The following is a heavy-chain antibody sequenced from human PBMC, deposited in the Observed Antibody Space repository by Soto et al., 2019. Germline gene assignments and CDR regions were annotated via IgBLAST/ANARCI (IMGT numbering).Heavy chain of an antibody. CDR3: ARDMDCSGGSCYGAAEYFQH. CDR2: ISYDGSNK. CDR1: GFTFSSXA. D-gene: IGHD2-15*01. J-gene: IGHJ1*01. Sequence: QVQLXXSXXXXVXPXRSXXXSXAXXGFTFSSXAMHWVRQAPXXXLEWVAVISYDGSNKYYADSVKGRFTISRDNSKNTLYLQMNSLRAEDTAVYYCARDMDCSGGSCYGAAEYFQHWGQGTLVTVSS. V-gene: IGHV3-30-3*01.